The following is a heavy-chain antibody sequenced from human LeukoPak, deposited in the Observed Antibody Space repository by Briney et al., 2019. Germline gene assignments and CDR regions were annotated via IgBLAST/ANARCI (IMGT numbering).Heavy chain of an antibody. CDR3: ARDADMYSSGWFGGYFDY. D-gene: IGHD6-19*01. V-gene: IGHV3-30-3*01. CDR2: ISYDGSNK. CDR1: GFTVSSNY. J-gene: IGHJ4*02. Sequence: GGSLRLSCAASGFTVSSNYMSWVRQAPGKGLEWVAVISYDGSNKYYADSVKGRFTISRDNSKNTLYLQMNSLRAEDTAVYYCARDADMYSSGWFGGYFDYWGQGTLVTVSS.